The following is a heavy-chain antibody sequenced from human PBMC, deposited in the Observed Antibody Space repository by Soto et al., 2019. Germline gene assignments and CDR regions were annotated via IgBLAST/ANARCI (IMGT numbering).Heavy chain of an antibody. Sequence: PSETLSLTCTVSGDSINSSNYYRAWIRQPPGKGLEWIGSIYYTGHTNYNPSLKNRVTISVDTSKNQLSLKLTSVTAADTAVYYCARETSSWYVVFDYWGQGTQVTVSS. J-gene: IGHJ4*02. D-gene: IGHD6-13*01. CDR1: GDSINSSNYY. V-gene: IGHV4-39*02. CDR3: ARETSSWYVVFDY. CDR2: IYYTGHT.